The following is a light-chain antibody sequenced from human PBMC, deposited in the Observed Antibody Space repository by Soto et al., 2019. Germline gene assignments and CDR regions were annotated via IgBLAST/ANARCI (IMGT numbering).Light chain of an antibody. Sequence: EIVLTHSPGTLSLSPGERATLSFSASQSVSSSYLAWYQQKPGQAPRLLIYDASSRATGIPDRFSGTGSATDFTLTISRLEPEDFAVYYCQQYNYWPNTFGQGTKVDI. J-gene: IGKJ1*01. CDR1: QSVSSSY. CDR3: QQYNYWPNT. V-gene: IGKV3-20*01. CDR2: DAS.